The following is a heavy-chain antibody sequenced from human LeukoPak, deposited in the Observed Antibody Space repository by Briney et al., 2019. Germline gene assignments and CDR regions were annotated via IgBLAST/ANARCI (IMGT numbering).Heavy chain of an antibody. Sequence: GASVKVSCKASGYTFTSYGISWVRQAPGQGLEWMGWINPNSGGTNYAQKFQGRVTMTRDTSISTAYMELSRLRSDDTAVYYCARNYYGSGSYYKGHFDYWGQGTLVTVSS. CDR1: GYTFTSYG. V-gene: IGHV1-2*02. D-gene: IGHD3-10*01. CDR3: ARNYYGSGSYYKGHFDY. J-gene: IGHJ4*02. CDR2: INPNSGGT.